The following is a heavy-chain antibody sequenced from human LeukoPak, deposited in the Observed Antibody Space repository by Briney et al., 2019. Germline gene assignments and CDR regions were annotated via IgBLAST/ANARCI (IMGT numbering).Heavy chain of an antibody. V-gene: IGHV1-18*04. Sequence: ASVKVSCKASGYTFTSYGISWVRQAPGQGLEWMGWISAYNGNTNYAQKLQGRVTMTTDTSTSTAYMELRSLRSDDTAVYYCASTLLWFGEPIKGYYFDYWGQGTLVTVS. CDR1: GYTFTSYG. CDR2: ISAYNGNT. CDR3: ASTLLWFGEPIKGYYFDY. D-gene: IGHD3-10*01. J-gene: IGHJ4*02.